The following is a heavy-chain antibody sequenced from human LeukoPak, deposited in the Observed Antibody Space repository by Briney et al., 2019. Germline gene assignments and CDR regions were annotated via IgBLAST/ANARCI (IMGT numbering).Heavy chain of an antibody. CDR3: ARRRVAAAGTARKNWFDP. CDR1: GVSISSSNSY. V-gene: IGHV4-39*01. J-gene: IGHJ5*02. Sequence: SETLSLTCTVSGVSISSSNSYWGWIRQPPGKGLEWIGSIYYSGNTYYNASLKSQVSISIDTSKNQFSLKLSSVTAADTAVYYCARRRVAAAGTARKNWFDPWGQGTLVTVSS. D-gene: IGHD6-13*01. CDR2: IYYSGNT.